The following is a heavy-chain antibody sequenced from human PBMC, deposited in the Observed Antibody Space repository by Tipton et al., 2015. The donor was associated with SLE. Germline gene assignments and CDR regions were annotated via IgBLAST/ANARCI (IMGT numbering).Heavy chain of an antibody. CDR2: IIPIFGTA. D-gene: IGHD4-11*01. CDR1: GGTFSSYA. CDR3: ARGVTKGFYYYYYMDV. V-gene: IGHV1-69*05. J-gene: IGHJ6*03. Sequence: QSGPEVKKPGSSVKVSCKASGGTFSSYAISWVRQAPGQGLEWMGGIIPIFGTANYAQKFQGRVTITTDESTSTAYMELSSLRSEGTAVYYCARGVTKGFYYYYYMDVWGKGTTVTVSS.